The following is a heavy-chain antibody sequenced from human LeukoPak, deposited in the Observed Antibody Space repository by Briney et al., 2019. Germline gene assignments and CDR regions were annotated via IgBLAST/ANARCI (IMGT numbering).Heavy chain of an antibody. CDR2: IYHSGST. V-gene: IGHV4-30-2*01. CDR3: ARGGSGWYWDY. Sequence: SETLSPTCAVSGGSISSGGYSWSWIRQPPGKGLEWIGYIYHSGSTYYNPSLKSRVTISVDRSKNQFSLKLSSVTAADTAVYYCARGGSGWYWDYWGQGTLVTVSS. D-gene: IGHD6-13*01. CDR1: GGSISSGGYS. J-gene: IGHJ4*02.